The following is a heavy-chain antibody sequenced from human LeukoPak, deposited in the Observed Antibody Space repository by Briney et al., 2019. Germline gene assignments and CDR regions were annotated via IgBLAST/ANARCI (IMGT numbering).Heavy chain of an antibody. Sequence: GRSLRLSCAASGFTFSSYAMHWVRQAPGKGLEWVAVISYDGSNKYYADSVKGRFTISRDNSKNTLYLQMNSLRAEGTAVYYCARDQLRCFDYYFDYWGQGTLVTVSS. J-gene: IGHJ4*02. CDR1: GFTFSSYA. CDR3: ARDQLRCFDYYFDY. V-gene: IGHV3-30*04. D-gene: IGHD3-9*01. CDR2: ISYDGSNK.